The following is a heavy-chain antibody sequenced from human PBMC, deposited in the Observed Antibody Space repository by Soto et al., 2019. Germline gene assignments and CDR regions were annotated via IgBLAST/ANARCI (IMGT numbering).Heavy chain of an antibody. D-gene: IGHD6-13*01. V-gene: IGHV3-23*01. Sequence: TVGSLRLSCAASGGTCISYAMSWVRQATGKGLEWVSAISGSGGSTYYADSVKGRFTISRDNSKNTLYLQMNSLRAEDTAVYYCAKDDHSSSWYSFDYWGQGTLVTVSS. CDR3: AKDDHSSSWYSFDY. CDR2: ISGSGGST. J-gene: IGHJ4*02. CDR1: GGTCISYA.